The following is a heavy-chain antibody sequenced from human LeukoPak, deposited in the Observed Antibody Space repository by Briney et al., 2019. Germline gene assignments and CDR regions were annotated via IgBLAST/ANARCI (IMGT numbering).Heavy chain of an antibody. J-gene: IGHJ4*02. D-gene: IGHD1-1*01. V-gene: IGHV1-8*02. CDR3: ARGPIYPTSGDYPNYYFDY. CDR2: MNPNSGVT. CDR1: GYTFTSYD. Sequence: ASVKVSCKASGYTFTSYDINWVRQASGQGLEWMGWMNPNSGVTGYAQKSQGRVSMTRDTSISTAYMELSSLRSEDTAVYYCARGPIYPTSGDYPNYYFDYWAGEPWSPSPQ.